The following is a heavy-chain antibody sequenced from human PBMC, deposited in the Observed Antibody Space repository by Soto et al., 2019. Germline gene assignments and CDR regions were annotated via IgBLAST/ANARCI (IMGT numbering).Heavy chain of an antibody. V-gene: IGHV4-4*07. Sequence: PSETLSLTCTVSGGSISSYYWSWIRQPAGKGLEWIGRIYTSGSTNYNPSLKSRVTMSVDTSKSQFSLKLSSVTAADTAVYYCAREEAAMVSGDYYGMDVWGQGTTVTVSS. CDR2: IYTSGST. J-gene: IGHJ6*02. CDR3: AREEAAMVSGDYYGMDV. CDR1: GGSISSYY. D-gene: IGHD5-18*01.